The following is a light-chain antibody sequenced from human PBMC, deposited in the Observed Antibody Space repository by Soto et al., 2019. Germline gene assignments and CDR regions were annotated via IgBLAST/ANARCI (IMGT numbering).Light chain of an antibody. V-gene: IGKV3-11*01. CDR1: PGVDTP. CDR2: DAS. CDR3: QQRRDWPIT. J-gene: IGKJ4*01. Sequence: EIVLTQSPATLSLSPGERPTLSSRASPGVDTPLSWYQQKPGQVPRLLIYDASNRATGIPARFSGSGSGTDFTLTISSLEPEDFAVYYCQQRRDWPITFGGGTKVEIK.